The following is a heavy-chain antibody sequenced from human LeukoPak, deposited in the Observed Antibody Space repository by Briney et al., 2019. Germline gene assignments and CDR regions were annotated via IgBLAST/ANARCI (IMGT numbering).Heavy chain of an antibody. CDR1: GGSISSSNW. Sequence: SETLSLTCAVSGGSISSSNWWSWVRQPPGKGLEWIGEIYHSGSTNYNPSLKSRVTISVDKSKNQFSLKLSSVTAADTAVYYCARDRPSPSSKGLRVATRTDAFDIWGQGTMVTVSS. J-gene: IGHJ3*02. CDR3: ARDRPSPSSKGLRVATRTDAFDI. D-gene: IGHD5-12*01. CDR2: IYHSGST. V-gene: IGHV4-4*02.